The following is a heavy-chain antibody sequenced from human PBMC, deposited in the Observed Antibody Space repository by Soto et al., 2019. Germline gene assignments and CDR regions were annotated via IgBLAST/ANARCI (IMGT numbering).Heavy chain of an antibody. CDR1: GFTFSSYA. V-gene: IGHV3-23*01. CDR2: ISGSGGST. CDR3: ANQLNYDFWSGYYTPELDY. J-gene: IGHJ4*02. D-gene: IGHD3-3*01. Sequence: PGGSLRLSCAASGFTFSSYAMSWVRQAPGKGLEWVSAISGSGGSTYYADPVKGRFTISRDNSKNTLYLQMNSLRAEDTAVYYCANQLNYDFWSGYYTPELDYWGQGTLVTVSS.